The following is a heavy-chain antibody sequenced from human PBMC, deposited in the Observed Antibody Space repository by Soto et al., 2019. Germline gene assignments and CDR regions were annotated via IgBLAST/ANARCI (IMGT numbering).Heavy chain of an antibody. Sequence: QITLKEPGPTLVKPTQTLTLTCTFSAFSLSTGGVGVGWIRQPPGKALEWLALIYWDDDKRYSPSLRSRLTTTKDTSKNQVVLTMTNMDPVDTATYYCIQSRCGGDCLQSYASYYYYGMDVWGQGTTVTVSS. CDR3: IQSRCGGDCLQSYASYYYYGMDV. CDR1: AFSLSTGGVG. J-gene: IGHJ6*02. D-gene: IGHD2-21*02. CDR2: IYWDDDK. V-gene: IGHV2-5*02.